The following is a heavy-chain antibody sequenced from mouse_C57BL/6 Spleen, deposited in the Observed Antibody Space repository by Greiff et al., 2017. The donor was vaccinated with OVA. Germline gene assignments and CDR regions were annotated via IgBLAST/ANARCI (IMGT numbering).Heavy chain of an antibody. CDR1: GYTFTDYY. Sequence: VQLQQSGPELVKPGASVKISCKASGYTFTDYYINWVKQRPGQGLEWIGWIFPGSGSTYYKEKGKRKPTLTVDKSSSTAYMMLSSRSSEDSAVYFCARYPMTTVVARYFDVWGTGTTVTVSS. J-gene: IGHJ1*03. CDR2: IFPGSGST. CDR3: ARYPMTTVVARYFDV. D-gene: IGHD1-1*01. V-gene: IGHV1-75*01.